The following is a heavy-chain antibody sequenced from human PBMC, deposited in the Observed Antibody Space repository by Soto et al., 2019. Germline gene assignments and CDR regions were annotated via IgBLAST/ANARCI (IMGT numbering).Heavy chain of an antibody. Sequence: PGGSLRLSCAASGFTFSSYGMHWVRQAPGKGLEWVAVISYDGSNKYYADSVKGRFTISRDNSKNTLYLQMNSLRAEDTAVYYCARDVAAAAKLPLYYFDYWGQGTLVTVSS. CDR2: ISYDGSNK. J-gene: IGHJ4*02. CDR1: GFTFSSYG. CDR3: ARDVAAAAKLPLYYFDY. D-gene: IGHD6-13*01. V-gene: IGHV3-30-3*01.